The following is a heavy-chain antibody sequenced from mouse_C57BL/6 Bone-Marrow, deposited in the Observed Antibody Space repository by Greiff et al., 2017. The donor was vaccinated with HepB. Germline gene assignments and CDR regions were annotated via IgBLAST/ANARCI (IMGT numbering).Heavy chain of an antibody. J-gene: IGHJ4*01. CDR3: ARDYGSSGGALDY. Sequence: QVQLQQPGAELVKPGASVKMSRRASGYTFTNNWITWVRQRPGQGLEWIGDVFPGSGGSNNNEKFKRRATLTVDTSSSTAYMQLSSLTSEDSAVYYCARDYGSSGGALDYWGQGTSVTVSS. V-gene: IGHV1-55*01. CDR1: GYTFTNNW. D-gene: IGHD1-1*01. CDR2: VFPGSGGS.